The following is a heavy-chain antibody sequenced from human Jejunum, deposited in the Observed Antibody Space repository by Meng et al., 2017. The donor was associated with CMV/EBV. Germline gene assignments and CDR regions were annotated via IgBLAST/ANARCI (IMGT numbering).Heavy chain of an antibody. CDR3: TRADSSNYGSLFDY. J-gene: IGHJ4*02. Sequence: FPFRGSAVPLVRRASGKGLGWVGRIRGKAHSYATAYAASVNGRFTISRDDSKNTAYLQMNSLKTEDTAVYYCTRADSSNYGSLFDYWGQGTLVTVSS. CDR1: FPFRGSA. CDR2: IRGKAHSYAT. D-gene: IGHD4-11*01. V-gene: IGHV3-73*01.